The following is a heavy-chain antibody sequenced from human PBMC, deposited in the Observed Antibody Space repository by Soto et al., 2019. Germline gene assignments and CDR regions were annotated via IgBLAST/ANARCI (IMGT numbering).Heavy chain of an antibody. J-gene: IGHJ6*02. CDR3: ASWIQLDYYYYGMDV. CDR2: IIPIFGTA. CDR1: GGTFSSNA. Sequence: GASVKVSCKASGGTFSSNAISWVRQAPGQGLEWMGGIIPIFGTANYAQKFQGRVTITADESTSTAYMELSSLRSEDTAVYYCASWIQLDYYYYGMDVWGQGTTVTVSS. D-gene: IGHD5-18*01. V-gene: IGHV1-69*13.